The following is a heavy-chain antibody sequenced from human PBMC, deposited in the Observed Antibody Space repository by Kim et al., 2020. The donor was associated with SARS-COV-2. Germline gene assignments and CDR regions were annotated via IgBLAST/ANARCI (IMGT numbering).Heavy chain of an antibody. CDR2: IYYSGST. J-gene: IGHJ4*02. CDR1: GGSISSGDYY. V-gene: IGHV4-30-4*01. Sequence: SETLSLTCTVSGGSISSGDYYWSWIRQPPGKGLEWIGYIYYSGSTYYNPSLKSRVTISVDTSKNQFSLKLSSVTAADTAVYYCARGDYGDGTWDDYWGQGTLVTVSS. D-gene: IGHD4-17*01. CDR3: ARGDYGDGTWDDY.